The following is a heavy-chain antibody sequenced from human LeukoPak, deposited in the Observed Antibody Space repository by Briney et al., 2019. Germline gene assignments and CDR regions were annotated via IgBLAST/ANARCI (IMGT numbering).Heavy chain of an antibody. CDR1: EDTFNNYA. J-gene: IGHJ5*02. CDR3: ARSAGRFLEWLSKNTNWFDP. CDR2: IIPTLNIV. Sequence: GASVKVSCRASEDTFNNYAISWVRQAPGQGLEWMGRIIPTLNIVNNVQKFQGRVTITADESTSTAYMELSSLRSEDTAVYYCARSAGRFLEWLSKNTNWFDPWGQGTLVTVSS. V-gene: IGHV1-69*10. D-gene: IGHD3-3*01.